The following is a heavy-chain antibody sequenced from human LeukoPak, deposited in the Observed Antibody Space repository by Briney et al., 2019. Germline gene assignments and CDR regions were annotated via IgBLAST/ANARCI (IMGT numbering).Heavy chain of an antibody. V-gene: IGHV4-4*07. Sequence: SETLSLTCTVSGGSISSYYWSWIRQPAGKGLEWIGRIYTSGSTNYNPSLKSRVTMSVDTSKNLFSLKLSSVTAADTAVYYCARGEQLSSGYAFDIWGQGTMVTVSS. CDR1: GGSISSYY. CDR2: IYTSGST. CDR3: ARGEQLSSGYAFDI. D-gene: IGHD3-16*02. J-gene: IGHJ3*02.